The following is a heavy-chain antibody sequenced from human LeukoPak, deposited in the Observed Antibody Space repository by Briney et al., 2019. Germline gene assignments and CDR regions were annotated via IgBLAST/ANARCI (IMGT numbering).Heavy chain of an antibody. CDR3: ARALTMVRGVDKYYFDY. V-gene: IGHV1-18*01. J-gene: IGHJ4*02. Sequence: SVKVSCKASGYTFTSYGISWVRQAPGHGLEWMGWISAYNGNTNYAQKLQGRVTMTTDTSTSTAYMELRSLRSDDTAVYYCARALTMVRGVDKYYFDYWGQGTLVTVSS. CDR1: GYTFTSYG. D-gene: IGHD3-10*01. CDR2: ISAYNGNT.